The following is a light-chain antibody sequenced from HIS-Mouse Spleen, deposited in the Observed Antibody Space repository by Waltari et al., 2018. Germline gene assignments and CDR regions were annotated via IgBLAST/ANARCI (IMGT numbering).Light chain of an antibody. J-gene: IGLJ2*01. CDR3: YSTDSSGNHRV. Sequence: SYELTQPPSVSVSPGQTARITCAGDELPKNYAYWSQQKSGQAPVLVIYEDSKRPSGIPERFSGSSSGTMATLTISGAQVEDEADYYCYSTDSSGNHRVFGGGTKLTVL. CDR1: ELPKNY. V-gene: IGLV3-10*01. CDR2: EDS.